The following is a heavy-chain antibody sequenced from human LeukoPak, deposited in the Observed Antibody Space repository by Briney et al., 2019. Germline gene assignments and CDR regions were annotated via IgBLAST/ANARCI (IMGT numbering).Heavy chain of an antibody. CDR2: IYYSGST. D-gene: IGHD4-17*01. V-gene: IGHV4-39*01. CDR3: ARQPTVTFFDY. Sequence: SETLSLTCTVSGGSISSSSYYWGWIRPPPGKGLEWMGSIYYSGSTYYNPSLKSRVTISVDTSKNQSSLKLSTVTAADTAVYYCARQPTVTFFDYWGQGTLVTVSS. J-gene: IGHJ4*02. CDR1: GGSISSSSYY.